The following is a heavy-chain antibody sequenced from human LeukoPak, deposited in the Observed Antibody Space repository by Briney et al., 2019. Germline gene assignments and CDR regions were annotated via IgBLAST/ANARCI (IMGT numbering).Heavy chain of an antibody. CDR1: GFTVSSNY. D-gene: IGHD3-10*01. Sequence: GGSLRLSCAASGFTVSSNYMSWVRQAPGKGLEWVSVIYSGGSTYYADSVKGRFTISRDNSKNTLYLQMNSLRAEDTAVYYCASQVYYGSGSPVLYYYYYYGMDVWGQGTTVTVSS. V-gene: IGHV3-66*04. J-gene: IGHJ6*02. CDR2: IYSGGST. CDR3: ASQVYYGSGSPVLYYYYYYGMDV.